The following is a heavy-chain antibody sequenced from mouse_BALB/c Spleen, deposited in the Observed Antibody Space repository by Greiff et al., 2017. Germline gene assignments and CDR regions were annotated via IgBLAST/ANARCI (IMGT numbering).Heavy chain of an antibody. V-gene: IGHV5-6-4*01. Sequence: EVKLVESGGGLVKPGGSLKLSCAASGFTFSSYTMSWVRQTPEKRLEWVATISSGGSYTYYPDSVKGRFTISRDNAKNTLYLQMSSLKSEDTAMYYCTRAERDYWGQGTTLTVSS. CDR2: ISSGGSYT. CDR1: GFTFSSYT. J-gene: IGHJ2*01. CDR3: TRAERDY.